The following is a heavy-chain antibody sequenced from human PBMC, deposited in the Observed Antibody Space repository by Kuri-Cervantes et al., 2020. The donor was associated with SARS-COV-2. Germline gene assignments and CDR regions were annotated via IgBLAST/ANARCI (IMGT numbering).Heavy chain of an antibody. CDR3: ARSSPIAVAGSLAY. D-gene: IGHD6-19*01. CDR1: GYTFTGYY. Sequence: ASVKVSCKASGYTFTGYYMHWVRQAPGQGLEWMGWINPNSGGTNYAQKFQGWVTMTRDTSISTAYMELSRLRSDDTAVYYCARSSPIAVAGSLAYWGQGTLVTVSS. CDR2: INPNSGGT. V-gene: IGHV1-2*04. J-gene: IGHJ4*02.